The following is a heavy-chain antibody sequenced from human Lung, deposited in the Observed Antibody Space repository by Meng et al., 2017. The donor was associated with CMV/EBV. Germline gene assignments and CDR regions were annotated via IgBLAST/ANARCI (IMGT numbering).Heavy chain of an antibody. CDR3: ARGDLIVVVPATIPRVGMDV. CDR2: INPNSGGT. Sequence: ASVKVSCKASGYTFTGYYIHWVRQAPGQGLEYMGWINPNSGGTHYAQKFQGRVTMTRDTSISTAYMELNRLRSDDTAVYYCARGDLIVVVPATIPRVGMDVWGQRTTVXVSS. CDR1: GYTFTGYY. V-gene: IGHV1-2*02. J-gene: IGHJ6*02. D-gene: IGHD2-2*01.